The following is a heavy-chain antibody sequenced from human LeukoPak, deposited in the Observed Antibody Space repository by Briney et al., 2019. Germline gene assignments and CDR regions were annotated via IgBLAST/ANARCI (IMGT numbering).Heavy chain of an antibody. CDR3: AREAAPTYAYYDFWSAIVPHFDY. Sequence: LETLSLTCTVSGGSLNSYYWSWIRQPPGKGLEWIGYIYYSGSTYYNPSLKSRVTISVDTSKNQFSLKLSSVTAADTAVYYCAREAAPTYAYYDFWSAIVPHFDYWGQGTLVTVSS. J-gene: IGHJ4*02. V-gene: IGHV4-59*12. CDR1: GGSLNSYY. CDR2: IYYSGST. D-gene: IGHD3-3*01.